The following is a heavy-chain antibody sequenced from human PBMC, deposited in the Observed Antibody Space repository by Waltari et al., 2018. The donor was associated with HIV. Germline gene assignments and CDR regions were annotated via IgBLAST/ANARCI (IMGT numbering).Heavy chain of an antibody. CDR1: GVSPNTLW. D-gene: IGHD3-3*01. Sequence: QLAESGGMVVRPGGSLMLSCAGSGVSPNTLWVPWVRQAPGEGLELVAKINRDGSEMYVLDSVKGRFAISRDNANNSVSLQITNAKVDDTGLYYCARDKGYEETGDFPWNWFDPWGQGTLVTVSS. CDR2: INRDGSEM. J-gene: IGHJ5*02. V-gene: IGHV3-7*01. CDR3: ARDKGYEETGDFPWNWFDP.